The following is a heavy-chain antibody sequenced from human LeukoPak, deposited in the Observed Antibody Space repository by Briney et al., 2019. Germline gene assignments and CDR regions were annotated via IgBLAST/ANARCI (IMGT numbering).Heavy chain of an antibody. Sequence: SETLSLTCSVSGGSINSYYWSWIRQPPGKGLEWIGYIYYSGSVYYNPSLKSRVTMSVDTSKNQFSMKMSSVTAVDTAVYYCARNAAGFEGGFDPWGQGTLVTVSS. CDR3: ARNAAGFEGGFDP. J-gene: IGHJ5*02. D-gene: IGHD1-26*01. V-gene: IGHV4-59*12. CDR1: GGSINSYY. CDR2: IYYSGSV.